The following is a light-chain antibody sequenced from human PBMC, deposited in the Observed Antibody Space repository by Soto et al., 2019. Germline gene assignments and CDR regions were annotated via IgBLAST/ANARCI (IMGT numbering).Light chain of an antibody. V-gene: IGKV3-15*01. Sequence: FVLTQSPGTLSLSPGERAALSCRASQSVDINLAWYQQKPGQPPRLLIYGASTRATGIPARFSGSGSGTEFTLTISSLQSEDFAVYYCQQYNNWRTFGQGTKVDI. CDR2: GAS. CDR3: QQYNNWRT. CDR1: QSVDIN. J-gene: IGKJ1*01.